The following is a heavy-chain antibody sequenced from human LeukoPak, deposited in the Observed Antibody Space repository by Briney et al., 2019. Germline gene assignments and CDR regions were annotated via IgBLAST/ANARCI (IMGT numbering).Heavy chain of an antibody. D-gene: IGHD2-2*01. J-gene: IGHJ3*02. V-gene: IGHV4-38-2*01. Sequence: SETLSLTCAVSGYSISSGYYWGWIRQPPGKGLEWIACIYHSGSTYYNPSLKSRVTISVDTSKTQFSLKLSSVTAADTAVYYCASAVVPAAAFDIWGQGTMVTVSS. CDR2: IYHSGST. CDR3: ASAVVPAAAFDI. CDR1: GYSISSGYY.